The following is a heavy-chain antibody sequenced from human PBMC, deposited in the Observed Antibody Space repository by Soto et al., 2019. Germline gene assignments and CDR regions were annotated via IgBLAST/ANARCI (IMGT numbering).Heavy chain of an antibody. V-gene: IGHV3-30*18. CDR2: MSFDGNSK. J-gene: IGHJ6*02. CDR3: AKDKGRSLTGGMDV. CDR1: GFTFSSFG. Sequence: GGSLRLSCAASGFTFSSFGMHWVRQAPGKGLEWVAVMSFDGNSKYYADSMKGRFIISRDNSKNTLYLEMNSLRAEDTAVYYCAKDKGRSLTGGMDVWGQGTTVTVSS. D-gene: IGHD3-9*01.